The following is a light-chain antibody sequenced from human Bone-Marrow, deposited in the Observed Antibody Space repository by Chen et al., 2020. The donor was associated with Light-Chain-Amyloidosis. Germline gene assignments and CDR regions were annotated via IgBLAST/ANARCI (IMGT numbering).Light chain of an antibody. Sequence: SYVLTQPSSVSVAPGQTATIACGGNNIGSTSVHWYQQPPGQAPLLVVYDDSDRPSGIPERLSGSCSGNTATLTISRVEAGDEADYYCQVWDRSSDRPVFGGGTKLTVL. CDR1: NIGSTS. J-gene: IGLJ3*02. V-gene: IGLV3-21*02. CDR3: QVWDRSSDRPV. CDR2: DDS.